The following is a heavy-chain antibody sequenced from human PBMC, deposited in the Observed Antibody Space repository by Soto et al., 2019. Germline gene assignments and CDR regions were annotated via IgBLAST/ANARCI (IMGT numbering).Heavy chain of an antibody. CDR2: IDPSDSYT. CDR3: ATYYYDSSGYYYRRYYYGMDV. Sequence: PGESLKISCKGSGYSFTSYWISWVRQMLGKGLERMGRIDPSDSYTNYSPSFQGHVTISADKSISTAYLQWSSLKASDTAMYYCATYYYDSSGYYYRRYYYGMDVWGQGSTVTV. J-gene: IGHJ6*02. CDR1: GYSFTSYW. V-gene: IGHV5-10-1*01. D-gene: IGHD3-22*01.